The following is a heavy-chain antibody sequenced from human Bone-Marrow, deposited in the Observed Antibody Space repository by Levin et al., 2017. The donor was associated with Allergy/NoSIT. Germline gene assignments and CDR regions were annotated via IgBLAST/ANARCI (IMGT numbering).Heavy chain of an antibody. V-gene: IGHV3-9*01. J-gene: IGHJ4*02. Sequence: GGSLRLSCATSGFTLDDYAMHWVRQAPGKGLEWVSGISWNSGSIGYADSVKGRFTISRDNAGNSLYLVMNSLRAEDTAVQYCGKAGLCTAGPMFDHWGQGTLVTVSS. D-gene: IGHD2/OR15-2a*01. CDR2: ISWNSGSI. CDR3: GKAGLCTAGPMFDH. CDR1: GFTLDDYA.